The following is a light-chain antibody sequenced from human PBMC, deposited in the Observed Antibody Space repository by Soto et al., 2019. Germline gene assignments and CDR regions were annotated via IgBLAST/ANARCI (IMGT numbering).Light chain of an antibody. CDR3: QSYDRPNYV. CDR2: GNS. CDR1: SSNIGAGYD. J-gene: IGLJ1*01. Sequence: QSVLTQPPSVSGAPGQRVTISCTGTSSNIGAGYDVHWYQQLPGTAPKLLIYGNSNRPSGVPDRFSGSKSGTSASLAITGLEAEDEADYYCQSYDRPNYVFGTGTKLTVL. V-gene: IGLV1-40*01.